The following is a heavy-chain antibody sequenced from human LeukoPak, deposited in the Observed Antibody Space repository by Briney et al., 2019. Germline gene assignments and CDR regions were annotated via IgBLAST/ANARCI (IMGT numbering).Heavy chain of an antibody. J-gene: IGHJ4*02. Sequence: GGSLRLSCAASGFTFSSNSMNWVRQAPGKGLEWVSYISRSSDTIYYADSVKGRFTISRDNSKNMLYLQMNSLRAGDTAVYYCAKPYYYGSRSYMDYWGQGTLVTVSS. D-gene: IGHD3-10*01. CDR1: GFTFSSNS. CDR3: AKPYYYGSRSYMDY. CDR2: ISRSSDTI. V-gene: IGHV3-48*01.